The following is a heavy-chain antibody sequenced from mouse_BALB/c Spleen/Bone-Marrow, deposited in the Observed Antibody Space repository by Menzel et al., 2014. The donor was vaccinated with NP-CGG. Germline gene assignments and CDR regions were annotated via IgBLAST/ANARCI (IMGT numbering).Heavy chain of an antibody. D-gene: IGHD1-1*01. CDR2: IYPGSGNT. CDR3: ARPPYYYGSRPYWYFDV. Sequence: QVQLQRSGPELVKPGASVKISCKASGYTFTDYCINWVKQKPGQGLEWIGWIYPGSGNTQYNEKFKGKATLTVDTSSNTAYMQLSSLTSEGTAVYFCARPPYYYGSRPYWYFDVWGAGTTVTVSS. V-gene: IGHV1-84*02. J-gene: IGHJ1*01. CDR1: GYTFTDYC.